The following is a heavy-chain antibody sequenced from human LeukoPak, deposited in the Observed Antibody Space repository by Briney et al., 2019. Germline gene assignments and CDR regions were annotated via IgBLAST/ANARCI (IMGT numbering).Heavy chain of an antibody. CDR2: IYYSGST. V-gene: IGHV4-39*07. CDR3: ARGLPYYYGSGSYWPHDAFDI. J-gene: IGHJ3*02. CDR1: GGSISSSSYY. D-gene: IGHD3-10*01. Sequence: PSETLSLTCIVSGGSISSSSYYWGWLRQPPGKGLEWIGSIYYSGSTYYNPSLKSRVTIPVDTSKNRFSLKLSSVTAADTAVYYCARGLPYYYGSGSYWPHDAFDIWGQGTMVTVSS.